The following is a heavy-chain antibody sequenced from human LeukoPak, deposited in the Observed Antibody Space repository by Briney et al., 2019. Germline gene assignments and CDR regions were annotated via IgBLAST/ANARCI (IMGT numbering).Heavy chain of an antibody. CDR1: GYSFSTYW. CDR3: ARRQSGDLLNFGY. J-gene: IGHJ4*02. Sequence: PGESLKISCKGSGYSFSTYWIGWVRQLPGKGLEWMGFIYPDDSDTRYSPSFQGQVTISADKSITTAYLQWSSLKASDTAIYYCARRQSGDLLNFGYWGQGTLVTVSS. D-gene: IGHD4-17*01. V-gene: IGHV5-51*01. CDR2: IYPDDSDT.